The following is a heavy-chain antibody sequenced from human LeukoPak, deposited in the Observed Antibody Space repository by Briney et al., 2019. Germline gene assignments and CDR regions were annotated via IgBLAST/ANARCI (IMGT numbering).Heavy chain of an antibody. D-gene: IGHD6-19*01. CDR3: SSSGWYSSGWYRYRDY. Sequence: PGGSRRLSCAASGFTSRNAWMSWVRQAPGKGLEWVGRIKSKTDGGTTDYAGPVKGRFTISRDDSKNTLYLQMNSLKTEDTAAYYCSSSGWYSSGWYRYRDYWGQGTLVTVSS. J-gene: IGHJ4*02. CDR2: IKSKTDGGTT. CDR1: GFTSRNAW. V-gene: IGHV3-15*01.